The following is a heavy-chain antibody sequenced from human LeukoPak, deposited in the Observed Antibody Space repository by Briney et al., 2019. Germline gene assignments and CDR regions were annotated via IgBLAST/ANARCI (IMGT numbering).Heavy chain of an antibody. CDR3: AKYYYGSGTPFFDY. CDR2: ISGSGGST. Sequence: QPGGSLRLSCAASGFTFSSYAMSWVRQAPGKGLEWVSAISGSGGSTYYADSVKGRFTISRDNSKNTLYLQMNSLRVEDTAVYYCAKYYYGSGTPFFDYWGQGTLVTVSS. CDR1: GFTFSSYA. D-gene: IGHD3-10*01. V-gene: IGHV3-23*01. J-gene: IGHJ4*02.